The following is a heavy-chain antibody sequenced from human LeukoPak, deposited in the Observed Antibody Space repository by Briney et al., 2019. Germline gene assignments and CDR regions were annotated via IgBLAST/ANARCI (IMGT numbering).Heavy chain of an antibody. CDR2: ISQDGSEK. Sequence: PGGSLTLSCEASGFIFIHFWMSWVRQAPGKGLEWVASISQDGSEKYYVDSVKGRFNISRDNAQKSLYMQVNSLIVKETDLYFCSRQDLYYDYCRGYSRDYYYMDVWGKGTTVTVSS. J-gene: IGHJ6*03. CDR1: GFIFIHFW. CDR3: SRQDLYYDYCRGYSRDYYYMDV. V-gene: IGHV3-7*01. D-gene: IGHD3-3*01.